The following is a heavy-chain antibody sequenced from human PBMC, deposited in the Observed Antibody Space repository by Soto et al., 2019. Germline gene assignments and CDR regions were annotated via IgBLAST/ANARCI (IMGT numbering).Heavy chain of an antibody. CDR2: INAGNGNT. D-gene: IGHD3-22*01. Sequence: ASVKLTCKDSGYTITSNAMHWVRQAPGQRLEWMGWINAGNGNTKYSQKFQGRVTITRDTSASTAYMELSSLRSEDTAVYYCARDLGGYSPWGQGTLVTVSS. CDR1: GYTITSNA. V-gene: IGHV1-3*01. CDR3: ARDLGGYSP. J-gene: IGHJ5*02.